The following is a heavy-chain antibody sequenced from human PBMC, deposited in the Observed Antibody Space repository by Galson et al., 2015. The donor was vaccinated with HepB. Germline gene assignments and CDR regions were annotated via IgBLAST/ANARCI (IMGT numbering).Heavy chain of an antibody. D-gene: IGHD1-1*01. J-gene: IGHJ4*02. CDR3: ARHPPMFTRNYYFDY. V-gene: IGHV5-51*01. Sequence: QSGAEVKKPGESLKISCKGSEYSFTTYWIGWARQMPGKGLEWMGIIYPGDSDTRYSPSFQGHVTISADKSVSTAYLQWSSLKASDTAMYYCARHPPMFTRNYYFDYWGQGTLVTVSS. CDR1: EYSFTTYW. CDR2: IYPGDSDT.